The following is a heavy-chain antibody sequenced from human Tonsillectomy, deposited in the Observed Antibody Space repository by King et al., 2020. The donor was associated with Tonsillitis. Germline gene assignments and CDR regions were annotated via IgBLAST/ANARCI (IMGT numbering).Heavy chain of an antibody. J-gene: IGHJ4*02. CDR1: GFTFSSYD. D-gene: IGHD2/OR15-2a*01. CDR2: IRYDGSNK. Sequence: VQLVESGGGVVQPGGSLRLSCAASGFTFSSYDMHWVRQAPGKGLEWVTLIRYDGSNKYYADSVKGRFTISRDNSKNKLYVEMNSLRAEDTAVYYCGRGSATFFDFWGQGTLVTVSS. V-gene: IGHV3-30*02. CDR3: GRGSATFFDF.